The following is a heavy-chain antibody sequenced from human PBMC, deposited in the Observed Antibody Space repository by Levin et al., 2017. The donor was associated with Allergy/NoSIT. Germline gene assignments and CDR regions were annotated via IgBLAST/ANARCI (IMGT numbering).Heavy chain of an antibody. Sequence: GGSLRLSCAASGFTFSSYGMHWVRQAPGKGLEWVAVIWYDGSNKYYADSVKGRFTISRDNSKNTLYLQMNSLRAEDTALYYCARDFYGSGSFMPNWGQGTLVTVSS. CDR2: IWYDGSNK. V-gene: IGHV3-33*01. D-gene: IGHD3-10*01. J-gene: IGHJ4*02. CDR1: GFTFSSYG. CDR3: ARDFYGSGSFMPN.